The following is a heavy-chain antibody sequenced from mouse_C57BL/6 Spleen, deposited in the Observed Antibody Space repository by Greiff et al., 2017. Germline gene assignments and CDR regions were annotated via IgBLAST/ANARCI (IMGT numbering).Heavy chain of an antibody. CDR1: GFTFSSYA. CDR2: ISDGGSYT. D-gene: IGHD1-1*01. Sequence: EVQWVDSGGGLVKPGGSLKLSCAASGFTFSSYAMSWVRQTPEKRLEWVATISDGGSYTYYPDNVKGRFTISRDNAKNNLYLQMSHLKSEDTAMYYCARLLLRSYFDYWGQGTTLTVSS. V-gene: IGHV5-4*01. CDR3: ARLLLRSYFDY. J-gene: IGHJ2*01.